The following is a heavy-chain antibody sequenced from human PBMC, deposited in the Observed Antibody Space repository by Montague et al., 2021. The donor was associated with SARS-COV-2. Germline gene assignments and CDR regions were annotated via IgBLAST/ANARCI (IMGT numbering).Heavy chain of an antibody. D-gene: IGHD3-3*01. CDR3: ARGVSYYDFWSGYDYGMDV. J-gene: IGHJ6*02. CDR2: IYYSGST. Sequence: SETLSLTCTVSGGSISSYYWSWVRQPPGKGLEWIGYIYYSGSTNYNPSLKSRVTISVDTSKNQFSLKLSSVTVADTAVYYCARGVSYYDFWSGYDYGMDVWGQGTTVTVSS. V-gene: IGHV4-59*01. CDR1: GGSISSYY.